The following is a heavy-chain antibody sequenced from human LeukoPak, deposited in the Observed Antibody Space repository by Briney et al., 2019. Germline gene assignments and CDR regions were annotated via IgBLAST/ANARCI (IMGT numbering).Heavy chain of an antibody. CDR3: AFTGTTGAGDY. D-gene: IGHD1-1*01. CDR1: GFTVSSNY. V-gene: IGHV3-53*01. J-gene: IGHJ4*02. CDR2: IYSGGST. Sequence: GGSLRLSCAASGFTVSSNYTSWVRQAPGKGLEWVSVIYSGGSTYYADSVKGRFTISRDNSKNTLYLQMNSLRAEDTAVYYCAFTGTTGAGDYWGQGTLVTVSS.